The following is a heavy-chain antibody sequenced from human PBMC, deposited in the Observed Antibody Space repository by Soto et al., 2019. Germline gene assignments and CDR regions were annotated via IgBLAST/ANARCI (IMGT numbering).Heavy chain of an antibody. CDR3: ARFPGSKRGYYGSGPYYGMDV. D-gene: IGHD3-10*01. J-gene: IGHJ6*02. Sequence: SETLSLTCAVYGGSFSGYYWSWIRQPPGKGLEWIGEINHSGSTNYNPSLKSRVTISVDTSRNQFSLKLSSMTAADTAVYYCARFPGSKRGYYGSGPYYGMDVWGQGTTVTVS. V-gene: IGHV4-34*01. CDR2: INHSGST. CDR1: GGSFSGYY.